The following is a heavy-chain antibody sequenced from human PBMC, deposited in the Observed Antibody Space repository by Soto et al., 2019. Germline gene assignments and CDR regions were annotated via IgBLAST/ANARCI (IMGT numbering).Heavy chain of an antibody. J-gene: IGHJ6*02. CDR3: ASSSAAAGTGYYYYYGMDV. CDR1: GGTFSSYA. CDR2: IIPIFGTA. V-gene: IGHV1-69*01. Sequence: QVQLVQSGAEVKKPGSSVKVSCKASGGTFSSYAISWVRQAPGQGLEWMGGIIPIFGTANYAQKFQGRVTNTADESTSTAYMELSSLRSEDTAVYYCASSSAAAGTGYYYYYGMDVWGQGTTVTVSS. D-gene: IGHD6-13*01.